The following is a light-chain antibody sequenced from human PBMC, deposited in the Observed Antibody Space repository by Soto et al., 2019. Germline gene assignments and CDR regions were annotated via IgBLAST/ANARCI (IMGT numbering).Light chain of an antibody. CDR2: DDS. Sequence: SYELTQPPSVSVTPGQTARIACGGNNIGDQSVHWYQLKPGQAPVVVVYDDSNRPSGIPERFSGSNSGNTATLAINRVEAGDEADYYCPLWDGRSDHFVFGTGTKLTVL. J-gene: IGLJ1*01. CDR1: NIGDQS. V-gene: IGLV3-21*02. CDR3: PLWDGRSDHFV.